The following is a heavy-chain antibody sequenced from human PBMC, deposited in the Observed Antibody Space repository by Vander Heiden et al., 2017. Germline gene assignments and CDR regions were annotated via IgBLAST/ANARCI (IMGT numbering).Heavy chain of an antibody. V-gene: IGHV4-39*05. D-gene: IGHD3-22*01. CDR3: ATLTYYYDSSGYYYPIY. J-gene: IGHJ4*02. CDR2: INYSGST. Sequence: QLQLQESGPGLVKPSETPSLTCIASGGSISGSGYSWGWIRPPPGKELEWIGSINYSGSTKYSPSIKSRGTISVDTSKNQFSLILSSVTAADTAVYYCATLTYYYDSSGYYYPIYWGQGALVTVSS. CDR1: GGSISGSGYS.